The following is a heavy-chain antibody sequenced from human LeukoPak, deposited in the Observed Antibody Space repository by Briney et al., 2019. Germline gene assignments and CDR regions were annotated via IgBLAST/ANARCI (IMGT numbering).Heavy chain of an antibody. V-gene: IGHV4-39*01. J-gene: IGHJ5*02. CDR3: ARHEYSGSYYGLSWFDP. D-gene: IGHD1-26*01. Sequence: SETLSLTCTVSGGSISSYYWGWIRQPPGKGLEWIASIYYSGSTYYNPSLKSRVTISVDTSKNQLSLKLSSLTAADTAVYYCARHEYSGSYYGLSWFDPWGQGTLVTVSS. CDR2: IYYSGST. CDR1: GGSISSYY.